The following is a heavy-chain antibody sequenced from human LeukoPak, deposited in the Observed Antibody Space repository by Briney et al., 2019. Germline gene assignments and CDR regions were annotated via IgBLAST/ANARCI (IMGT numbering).Heavy chain of an antibody. CDR2: FYISGGP. CDR1: GGSISTYY. CDR3: ARGGFCSSTSCYPRDTFDI. D-gene: IGHD2-2*01. V-gene: IGHV4-4*07. J-gene: IGHJ3*02. Sequence: SETLSLTCSVSGGSISTYYWSWIRQPAGKGLEWIGRFYISGGPNYSPSLNSRVTMSVDTSKNQFSLKLSSVTAADTAVYYCARGGFCSSTSCYPRDTFDIWGQGTMVTVSS.